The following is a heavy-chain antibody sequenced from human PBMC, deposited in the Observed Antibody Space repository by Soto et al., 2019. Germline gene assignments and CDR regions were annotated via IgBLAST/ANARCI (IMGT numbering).Heavy chain of an antibody. D-gene: IGHD6-19*01. V-gene: IGHV4-61*08. J-gene: IGHJ6*02. Sequence: PSETLSLTCTVSCDSVSSGGYYWSWIRQPPGKGLEWIGYIYSSGSANYNPSLKSRVTISRDTSKNQISLKVASVTAADTAGYYCARGFSSVSMDAWGQGTTVTAP. CDR2: IYSSGSA. CDR1: CDSVSSGGYY. CDR3: ARGFSSVSMDA.